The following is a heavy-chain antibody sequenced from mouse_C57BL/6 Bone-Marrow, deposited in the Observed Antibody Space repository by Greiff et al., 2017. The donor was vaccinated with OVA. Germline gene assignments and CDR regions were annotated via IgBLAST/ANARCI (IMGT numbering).Heavy chain of an antibody. CDR1: GYTFTSYW. CDR2: IYPSDSET. Sequence: VQLQQPGAELVRPGSSVKLSCKASGYTFTSYWMDWVKQRPGQGLEWIGNIYPSDSETHYNQKFKDKATLTVDKSSSTAYMQLSSLTSEDSAVYYRAGGSSWLAYWGQGTLVTVSA. V-gene: IGHV1-61*01. J-gene: IGHJ3*01. CDR3: AGGSSWLAY. D-gene: IGHD3-1*01.